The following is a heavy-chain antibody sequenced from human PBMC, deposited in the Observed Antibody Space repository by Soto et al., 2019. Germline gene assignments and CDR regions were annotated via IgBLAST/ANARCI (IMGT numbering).Heavy chain of an antibody. Sequence: GSLRLSCSASGFTFNSYAMRWLPQAPGPGLEDVSIISGGGENTYYADSVKGRFTISRDNSKNTLYLQMSSLRAEDTALYYCAKDLSLNGGNTNGYFDYWGQGTRVTVSS. J-gene: IGHJ4*02. CDR1: GFTFNSYA. V-gene: IGHV3-23*01. CDR3: AKDLSLNGGNTNGYFDY. D-gene: IGHD2-15*01. CDR2: ISGGGENT.